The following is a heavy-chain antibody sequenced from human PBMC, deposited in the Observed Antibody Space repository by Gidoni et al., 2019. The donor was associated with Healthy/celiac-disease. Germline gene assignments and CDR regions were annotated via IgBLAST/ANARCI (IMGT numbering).Heavy chain of an antibody. CDR2: ISWNSGSI. V-gene: IGHV3-9*01. Sequence: AASGFTFDDYAMHWVRQAPGKGLEWVSGISWNSGSIGYADSVKGRFTISRDNAKNSLYLQVNSLRAEDTALYYCAKESGDYPDYYYGMDVWGQGTTVTVSS. D-gene: IGHD4-17*01. J-gene: IGHJ6*02. CDR3: AKESGDYPDYYYGMDV. CDR1: GFTFDDYA.